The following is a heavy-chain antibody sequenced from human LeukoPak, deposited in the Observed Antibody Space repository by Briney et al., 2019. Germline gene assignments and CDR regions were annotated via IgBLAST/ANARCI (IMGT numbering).Heavy chain of an antibody. D-gene: IGHD3-16*01. CDR3: AKDDAWGRFYH. Sequence: GGSLRLSCAASGFSFSTYSMNWVRQAPGKGLEWVSGSSSIGGRTYYADSVKGRFTVTRDNSRNTLYLQMNSLRAEDTGVYYCAKDDAWGRFYHWGQGTLVTVSS. V-gene: IGHV3-23*01. J-gene: IGHJ1*01. CDR1: GFSFSTYS. CDR2: SSSIGGRT.